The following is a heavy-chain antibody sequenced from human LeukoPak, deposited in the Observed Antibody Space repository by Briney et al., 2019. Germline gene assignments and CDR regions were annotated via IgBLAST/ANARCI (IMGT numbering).Heavy chain of an antibody. V-gene: IGHV3-74*03. D-gene: IGHD3-16*02. J-gene: IGHJ4*02. CDR2: MKAEGSSR. Sequence: PGRSLRLSCEASGFTFRSYWIHWVRHPPGGGGAWVSSMKAEGSSRTYDDSVKGRFIISRDNAKNTLYLQMSSLRPGDTAVYFCTRGGSYGDIWGQGTLVTVSS. CDR3: TRGGSYGDI. CDR1: GFTFRSYW.